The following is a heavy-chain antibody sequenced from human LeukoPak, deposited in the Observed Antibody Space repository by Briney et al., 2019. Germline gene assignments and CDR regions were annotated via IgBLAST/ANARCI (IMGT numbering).Heavy chain of an antibody. D-gene: IGHD6-13*01. CDR3: ARDWIAAAGTHFDY. J-gene: IGHJ4*02. CDR2: IYTSGST. V-gene: IGHV4-4*07. Sequence: PSETLSLTCTVSTGAISGYYWSWIRQPAGKGLEWIGRIYTSGSTNYNPSLKSRVTMSVDTSKNQFSLKLSSVTAADTAVYYCARDWIAAAGTHFDYWGQGTLVTVSS. CDR1: TGAISGYY.